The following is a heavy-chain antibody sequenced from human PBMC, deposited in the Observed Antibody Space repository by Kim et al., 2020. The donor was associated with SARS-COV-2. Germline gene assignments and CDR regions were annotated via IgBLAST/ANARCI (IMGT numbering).Heavy chain of an antibody. CDR3: ARSGGNYYDSGGYYYMDH. D-gene: IGHD3-22*01. Sequence: SETLSLTCNVSGGSISSYYWSWIRRPPGKGLEWIAKINYSGSTIYNPFFKSRVTISVDTSRNQLSLKLNSVTAADTAVYYCARSGGNYYDSGGYYYMDHWGQGTLVTVSS. J-gene: IGHJ4*02. CDR1: GGSISSYY. CDR2: INYSGST. V-gene: IGHV4-59*08.